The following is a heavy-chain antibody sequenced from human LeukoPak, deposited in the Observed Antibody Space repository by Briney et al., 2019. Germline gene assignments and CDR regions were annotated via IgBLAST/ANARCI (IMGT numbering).Heavy chain of an antibody. CDR3: AKDLGRYSYGDNYYYYGMDV. D-gene: IGHD5-18*01. CDR2: ISWDGSST. J-gene: IGHJ6*02. Sequence: GGSLRLSCAASGFTFDDYTMHWVRQAPGKGLEWVSLISWDGSSTYYADSVKGRFTISRDNSKNSLYLQMNSLRTEDTALYYCAKDLGRYSYGDNYYYYGMDVWGQGTTVTVSS. V-gene: IGHV3-43*01. CDR1: GFTFDDYT.